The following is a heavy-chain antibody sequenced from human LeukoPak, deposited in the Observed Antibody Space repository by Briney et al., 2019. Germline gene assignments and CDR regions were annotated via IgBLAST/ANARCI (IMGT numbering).Heavy chain of an antibody. CDR1: GYTFTSYY. CDR3: ARVGLTARGLNAVRPDY. V-gene: IGHV1-46*01. D-gene: IGHD3-9*01. Sequence: GASVKVSCKASGYTFTSYYMHWVRQAPGQGLEWMGIINPSGGSTNYAQKFQGRVTMTRDTSTSTVYMELSSLRSEDTAVYYCARVGLTARGLNAVRPDYWGQGTLVNVSS. J-gene: IGHJ4*02. CDR2: INPSGGST.